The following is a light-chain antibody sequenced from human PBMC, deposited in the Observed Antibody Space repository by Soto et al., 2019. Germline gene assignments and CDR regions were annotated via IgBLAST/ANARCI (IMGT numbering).Light chain of an antibody. V-gene: IGKV3-20*01. CDR3: QRYGSSPYT. CDR2: GAS. Sequence: ETVLTQSPGTLSLSPGERATLSCRASQSVSSSYLSWYQQKPGQAPRLLIYGASSRATGIPDRFSGSGSGTDFTLTINRLEPEDFAVYYCQRYGSSPYTFGQGTKLEIK. CDR1: QSVSSSY. J-gene: IGKJ2*01.